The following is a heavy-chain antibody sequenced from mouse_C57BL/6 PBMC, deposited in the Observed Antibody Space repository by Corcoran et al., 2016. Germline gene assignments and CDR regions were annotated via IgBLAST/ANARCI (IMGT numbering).Heavy chain of an antibody. Sequence: QVQLQQSGAELARPGASVKLSCKASSYTFTSYGISWVKQRTGQGLEWIGEIYPRSGNTYYNEKFKGKATLTADKSSSTAYMELRSLTSEDSAVYFCARSNYDYDGYYFDYWGQGTTLTVSS. D-gene: IGHD2-4*01. V-gene: IGHV1-81*01. J-gene: IGHJ2*01. CDR3: ARSNYDYDGYYFDY. CDR1: SYTFTSYG. CDR2: IYPRSGNT.